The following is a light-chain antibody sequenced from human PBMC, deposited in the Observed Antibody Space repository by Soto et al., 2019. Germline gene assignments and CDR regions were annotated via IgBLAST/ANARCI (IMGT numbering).Light chain of an antibody. CDR1: QSVSSY. Sequence: EIVLTQFPATLSLSPGDGATLSCRASQSVSSYLAWYQQKRGQAPRLLIYDSSNRATGIPARFSGSGSGTDFTLTISRLEPEDFAMYYCQQYGSSPLTFGGGTKVDIK. V-gene: IGKV3-20*01. J-gene: IGKJ4*01. CDR3: QQYGSSPLT. CDR2: DSS.